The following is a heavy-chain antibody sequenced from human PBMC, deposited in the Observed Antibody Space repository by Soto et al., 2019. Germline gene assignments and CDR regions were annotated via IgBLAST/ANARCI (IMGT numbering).Heavy chain of an antibody. J-gene: IGHJ4*02. Sequence: QVQLVESGGGVVQPGRSLRLSCAASGFTFSSYGMHWVRQAPGKGLEWVAVISYDGSNKYYADSVKGRFTISRDNSKNTLYLQMNLLRTEDTAVYYCAKENYVWGSYHIDYWGQGTLVTVSS. V-gene: IGHV3-30*18. D-gene: IGHD3-16*02. CDR2: ISYDGSNK. CDR1: GFTFSSYG. CDR3: AKENYVWGSYHIDY.